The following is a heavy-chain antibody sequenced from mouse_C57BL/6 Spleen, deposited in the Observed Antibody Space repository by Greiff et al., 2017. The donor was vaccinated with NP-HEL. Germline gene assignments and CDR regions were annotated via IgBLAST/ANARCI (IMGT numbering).Heavy chain of an antibody. V-gene: IGHV1-4*01. CDR1: GYTFTSYT. D-gene: IGHD1-1*01. CDR3: ARVPNYGSSYYAMDY. Sequence: QVQLQQSGAELARPGASVQMSCKASGYTFTSYTMHWVKQRPGQGLAWIGYINPSSGYTKYNQKFKDKATLTADKSSSTAYMQLSSLTSEDSAVYYCARVPNYGSSYYAMDYWGQGTSVTVSS. CDR2: INPSSGYT. J-gene: IGHJ4*01.